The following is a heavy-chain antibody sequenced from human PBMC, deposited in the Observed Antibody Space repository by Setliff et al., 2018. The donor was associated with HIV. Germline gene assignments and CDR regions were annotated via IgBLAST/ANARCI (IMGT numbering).Heavy chain of an antibody. D-gene: IGHD3-10*01. J-gene: IGHJ1*01. CDR1: GLIFSSYE. V-gene: IGHV3-48*03. CDR2: IGGHGSII. CDR3: AQAQTSVSGSYYQYLQH. Sequence: GGSLRLSCAASGLIFSSYEMNWVRQAPGKGLEWISFIGGHGSIIHYADSVKGRFTISRDNAKNTLYLQMNSLRAEDTAVYYCAQAQTSVSGSYYQYLQHWGQGTLVTVSS.